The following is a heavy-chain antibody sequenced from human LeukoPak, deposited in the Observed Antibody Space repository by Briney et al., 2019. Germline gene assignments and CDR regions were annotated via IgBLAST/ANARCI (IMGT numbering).Heavy chain of an antibody. J-gene: IGHJ2*01. CDR2: INHSRST. CDR3: ARVPKYFDL. CDR1: GGSFSGFY. Sequence: SETLSLTCAVYGGSFSGFYWTWIRQPPGKGLEWIGQINHSRSTHYNPSLKSRVTISVDTSKNRFSLKLSSVTAADTAVYYCARVPKYFDLWGRGTLVTVSS. V-gene: IGHV4-34*01.